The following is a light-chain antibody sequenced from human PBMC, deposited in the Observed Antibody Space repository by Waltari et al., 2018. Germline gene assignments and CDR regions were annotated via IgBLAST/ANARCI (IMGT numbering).Light chain of an antibody. CDR2: NNR. Sequence: QSVLTQPPAVSGAPGHRVTISCSGGTSNIGAGYDVHWYQQLPGAAPKLLISNNRNRPSGVPDRVSGSRAATSASLAITGLQAGDEAEYYCQSYDSGLNVWVFGGGTKVSVL. J-gene: IGLJ3*02. CDR3: QSYDSGLNVWV. V-gene: IGLV1-40*01. CDR1: TSNIGAGYD.